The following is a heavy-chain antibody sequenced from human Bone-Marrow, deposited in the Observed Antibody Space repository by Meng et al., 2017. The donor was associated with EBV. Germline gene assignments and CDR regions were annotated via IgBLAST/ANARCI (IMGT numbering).Heavy chain of an antibody. D-gene: IGHD3-22*01. V-gene: IGHV6-1*01. CDR1: GDRLSSSTAA. J-gene: IGHJ4*01. CDR3: AREVHYYDSRGPLDY. CDR2: THDMSKLYH. Sequence: QVELPQSGPGRGTPAPPLSRPWAISGDRLSSSTAAWNWSRQSPWRGLEWLGKTHDMSKLYHDYAVSVKSRRTVNPDTSKNQFSLQLNSVTPEDTAVYYCAREVHYYDSRGPLDYWGQGPLVTVSS.